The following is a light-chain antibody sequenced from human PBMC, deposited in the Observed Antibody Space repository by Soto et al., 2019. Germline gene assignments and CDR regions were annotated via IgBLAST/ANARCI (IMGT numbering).Light chain of an antibody. V-gene: IGLV1-40*01. CDR1: SSNIGAGYD. CDR2: GNS. J-gene: IGLJ2*01. CDR3: QSYDSSLSGPVV. Sequence: QPVVTQPPSVSGAPGQRVTISCTGSSSNIGAGYDVHWYQQLPGTAPKLLIYGNSNRPSGVPDRFSGSKSGTSASLAITGLQAEDEADYYCQSYDSSLSGPVVFGGGTKLTVL.